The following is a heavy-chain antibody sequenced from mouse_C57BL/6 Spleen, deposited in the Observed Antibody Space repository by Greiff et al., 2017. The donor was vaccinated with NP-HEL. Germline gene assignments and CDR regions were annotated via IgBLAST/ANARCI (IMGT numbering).Heavy chain of an antibody. CDR1: GFTFSDYG. CDR2: ISNLAYSI. D-gene: IGHD2-5*01. Sequence: EVQLVESGGGLVQPGGSLKLSCAASGFTFSDYGMAWVRQAPRKGPEWVAFISNLAYSIYYADTVTGRFTIARENAKNTLYLEMSSLRSEDTAMYYCARHSKRAMDYWGQGTSVTVSS. V-gene: IGHV5-15*01. CDR3: ARHSKRAMDY. J-gene: IGHJ4*01.